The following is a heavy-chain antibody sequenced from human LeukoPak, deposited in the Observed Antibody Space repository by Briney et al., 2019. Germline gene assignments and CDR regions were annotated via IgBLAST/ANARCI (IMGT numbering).Heavy chain of an antibody. CDR2: IRSKAYGGTT. V-gene: IGHV3-49*04. D-gene: IGHD3-3*01. CDR3: SNGYDFWSGYYPFDY. Sequence: GRSLRLSCTASGFTFGDYAMSWVRQAPGKGLEWVGFIRSKAYGGTTEYAASVKGRFTISRDDSKSIAYLQVNSLKTEDTAVYYCSNGYDFWSGYYPFDYWGQGTLVTVSS. CDR1: GFTFGDYA. J-gene: IGHJ4*02.